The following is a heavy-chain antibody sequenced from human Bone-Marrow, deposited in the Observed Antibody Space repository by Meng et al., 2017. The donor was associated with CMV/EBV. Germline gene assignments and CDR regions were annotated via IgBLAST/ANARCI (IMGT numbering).Heavy chain of an antibody. J-gene: IGHJ6*02. CDR2: ISYDGSNK. V-gene: IGHV3-30*04. D-gene: IGHD2-2*02. CDR1: GFTFSSYA. Sequence: GRSLRLSCAASGFTFSSYAMHWVRQAPGKGLERVAVISYDGSNKYYADSVKGRFTISRDNSKNTLYQQMNSLRAEDTAVYYCARVGYRSSNSCYRSFYYYGMDVWGQGTTVTVSS. CDR3: ARVGYRSSNSCYRSFYYYGMDV.